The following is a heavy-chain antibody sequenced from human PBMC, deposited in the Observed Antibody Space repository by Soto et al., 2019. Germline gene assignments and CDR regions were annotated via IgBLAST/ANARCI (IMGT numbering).Heavy chain of an antibody. CDR1: GFTFSSYS. J-gene: IGHJ6*03. Sequence: GGSLRLSCAASGFTFSSYSMNWVRQAPGKGLEWVSSISSSSSYIYYADSVKGRFTISRDNAKNSLYLQMNSLRAEDTAVYYCARDNFGELDNYYYYMDVWGKGTTVTVSS. CDR3: ARDNFGELDNYYYYMDV. V-gene: IGHV3-21*01. CDR2: ISSSSSYI. D-gene: IGHD3-10*01.